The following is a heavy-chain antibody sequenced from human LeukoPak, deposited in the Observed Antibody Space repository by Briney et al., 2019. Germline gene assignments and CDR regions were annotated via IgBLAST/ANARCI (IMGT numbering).Heavy chain of an antibody. V-gene: IGHV3-7*03. CDR1: GFTFSSYW. J-gene: IGHJ4*02. Sequence: GGSLRLSCAASGFTFSSYWMSWVRQAPGKGLEWVANIKQDGSEKYYVDSVKGRFTISRDNAKNSLYLQMNSLRTEDTALYYCAKGNSIAVSAFFDYWGQGTLVTVSS. CDR3: AKGNSIAVSAFFDY. CDR2: IKQDGSEK. D-gene: IGHD6-19*01.